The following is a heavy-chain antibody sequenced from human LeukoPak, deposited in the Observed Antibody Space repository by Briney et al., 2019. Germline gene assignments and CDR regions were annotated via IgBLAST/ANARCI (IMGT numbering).Heavy chain of an antibody. CDR2: ITWDDGST. V-gene: IGHV3-43*01. D-gene: IGHD4-23*01. J-gene: IGHJ1*01. CDR1: GFTSHDYN. Sequence: GGSLRLSCAASGFTSHDYNMHWVRQAPGKGLEWVSHITWDDGSTYYADSVRGRFTISRDNSKNSLYLQMNSLRTEDTALYYCVKDRERGGNGPIRHWGQGTLVTVSS. CDR3: VKDRERGGNGPIRH.